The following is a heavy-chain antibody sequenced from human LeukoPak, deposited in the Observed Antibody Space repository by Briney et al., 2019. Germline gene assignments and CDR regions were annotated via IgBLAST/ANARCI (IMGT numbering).Heavy chain of an antibody. CDR2: LYYGENS. CDR3: ARPLPTAEADTRGYVDY. V-gene: IGHV4-39*01. Sequence: SETLSLTCTVSGGSISIISSSTYYWGWIRQAPGKGLEWIGSLYYGENSHYNPSLKSRATLSVDTSNNQFSLKLTSVTAADAAVYFSARPLPTAEADTRGYVDYWGQGTVVTVSS. CDR1: GGSISIISSSTYY. J-gene: IGHJ4*02. D-gene: IGHD6-25*01.